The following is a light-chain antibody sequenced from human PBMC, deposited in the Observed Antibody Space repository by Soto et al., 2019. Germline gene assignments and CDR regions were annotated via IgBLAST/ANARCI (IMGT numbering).Light chain of an antibody. CDR1: SSDIGAYNY. CDR3: SSSTINRLFV. Sequence: QSALTQPASVSGSPGQSITISCTGTSSDIGAYNYVSWYQHHPGTAPKLMVYEIYNRPSGVSSRFSGSKSANTASLTISRLQAEDEADYYCSSSTINRLFVFGTGTKVTAL. J-gene: IGLJ1*01. CDR2: EIY. V-gene: IGLV2-14*01.